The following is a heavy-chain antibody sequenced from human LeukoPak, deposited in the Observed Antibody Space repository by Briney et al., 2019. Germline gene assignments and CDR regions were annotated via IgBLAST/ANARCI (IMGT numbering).Heavy chain of an antibody. D-gene: IGHD5-12*01. Sequence: GGSLRLSCEASGFTFSSYWMHWVRQVPGEGRVWVSRINSDGSSTTYADSVKGRFTISRDNAKNTLNLQMNSLRVEDTAVYYCAREGRVTGYDFDYWGQGTLVTVSS. CDR3: AREGRVTGYDFDY. V-gene: IGHV3-74*03. J-gene: IGHJ4*02. CDR1: GFTFSSYW. CDR2: INSDGSST.